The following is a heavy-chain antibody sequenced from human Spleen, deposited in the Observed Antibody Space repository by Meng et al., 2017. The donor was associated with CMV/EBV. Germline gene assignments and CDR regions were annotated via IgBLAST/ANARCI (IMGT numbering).Heavy chain of an antibody. CDR2: ISGSGNSP. CDR1: GFTSPMYA. V-gene: IGHV3-23*01. Sequence: GGSLRLSCVASGFTSPMYAMTWVRQAPGKGLEWVSSISGSGNSPYYADSVKGRFTISRDNSKETLYLQMNGLRDGDTGLYYCARARSPTHFDYWGQGALVTVSS. CDR3: ARARSPTHFDY. J-gene: IGHJ4*02.